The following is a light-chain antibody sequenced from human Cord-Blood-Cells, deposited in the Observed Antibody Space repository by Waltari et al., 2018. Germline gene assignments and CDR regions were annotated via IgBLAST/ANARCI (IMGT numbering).Light chain of an antibody. Sequence: QSALTQPASVSGSPGQSITISCTGTSSDVGGYNYVSWYQQHPGKAPKLMIYDVSKRPSGVSNRFSGSKFGNTASLTISGLQAEDEADYYCSSYTSSNVVFGGGTKLTVL. J-gene: IGLJ2*01. V-gene: IGLV2-14*01. CDR1: SSDVGGYNY. CDR3: SSYTSSNVV. CDR2: DVS.